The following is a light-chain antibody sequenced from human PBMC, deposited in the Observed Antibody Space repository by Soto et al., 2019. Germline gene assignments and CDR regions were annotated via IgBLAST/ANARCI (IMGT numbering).Light chain of an antibody. J-gene: IGLJ2*01. Sequence: QSALTQPPSVSGSPGQSVTISCTGTSSNIGGCNYVSWYQQHPGKAPKLMIYDVSNRPSGVSNRFSGSKSGNTASLTISGLQAEDEADYYCSSYASSITPVVFGGGTQLTVL. V-gene: IGLV2-14*01. CDR3: SSYASSITPVV. CDR2: DVS. CDR1: SSNIGGCNY.